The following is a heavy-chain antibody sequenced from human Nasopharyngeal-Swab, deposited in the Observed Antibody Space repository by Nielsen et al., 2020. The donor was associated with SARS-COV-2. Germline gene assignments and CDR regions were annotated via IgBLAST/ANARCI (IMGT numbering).Heavy chain of an antibody. V-gene: IGHV3-11*01. CDR3: ARDRVVVVVAGIHYYYYGMDV. CDR2: ISSSGSTI. J-gene: IGHJ6*02. D-gene: IGHD2-15*01. CDR1: GFTFSDYY. Sequence: GESLKISCAASGFTFSDYYMSWIRQAPGKGLEWVSYISSSGSTIYYADSVKGRFTISRDNAKNSLYLQMNSLRAEDTAVYYCARDRVVVVVAGIHYYYYGMDVWGQGTTVTVSS.